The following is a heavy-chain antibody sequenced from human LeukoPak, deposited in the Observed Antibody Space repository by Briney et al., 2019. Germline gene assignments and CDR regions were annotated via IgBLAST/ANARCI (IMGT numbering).Heavy chain of an antibody. J-gene: IGHJ6*02. CDR3: ARYRARYCSGVCCYSSYVMDV. CDR2: ISSSGSYT. V-gene: IGHV3-21*01. Sequence: PGGSLRLSCAASGFTFSSYNMNWVRQAPGKGLEWVSSISSSGSYTYYADSVKGRFTISRDNAKNSVYLQMNRLRAEDRAVYYCARYRARYCSGVCCYSSYVMDVWGQGTTVTVSS. CDR1: GFTFSSYN. D-gene: IGHD2-15*01.